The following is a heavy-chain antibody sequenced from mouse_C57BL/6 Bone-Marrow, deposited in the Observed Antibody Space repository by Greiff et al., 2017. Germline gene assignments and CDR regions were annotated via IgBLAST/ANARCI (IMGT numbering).Heavy chain of an antibody. Sequence: EVQLQQSGPGLVKPSQSLSLTCSVTGYSITSGYYWNWIRQFPGNKLEWMGYISYDGSNNYNPSLQNRISITRDTSKNQFFLKLNSGSTEDTATYYCAREGVAGDAMDYWGQGTSVTVSS. CDR3: AREGVAGDAMDY. CDR1: GYSITSGYY. V-gene: IGHV3-6*01. D-gene: IGHD1-1*02. CDR2: ISYDGSN. J-gene: IGHJ4*01.